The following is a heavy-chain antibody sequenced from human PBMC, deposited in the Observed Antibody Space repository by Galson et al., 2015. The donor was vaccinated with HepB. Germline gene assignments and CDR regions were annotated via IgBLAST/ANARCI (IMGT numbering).Heavy chain of an antibody. CDR1: GFTFSWYW. D-gene: IGHD6-13*01. V-gene: IGHV3-74*01. J-gene: IGHJ4*02. Sequence: SLRLSCAASGFTFSWYWMHWVRQVPGKGLVWVARINSDGSYTTYADSVKGRFTISRDNAKNTLYLQMNSPRAEETALYYCARTRGAAAGIFDYWGQGTLVTVSS. CDR3: ARTRGAAAGIFDY. CDR2: INSDGSYT.